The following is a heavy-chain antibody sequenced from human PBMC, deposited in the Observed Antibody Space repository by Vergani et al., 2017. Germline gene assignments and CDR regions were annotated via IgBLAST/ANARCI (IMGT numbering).Heavy chain of an antibody. CDR3: ARHTTYTDS. J-gene: IGHJ4*02. CDR2: IYPADSDT. CDR1: EYSFGNYW. D-gene: IGHD1-1*01. V-gene: IGHV5-51*01. Sequence: EVALVQSGPEMRKPGESLKISCKGSEYSFGNYWIGWVRQMPGKGLEWMGIIYPADSDTRYSPSFQGQVTISADKSIITAFLQWDSLKASDTALYYCARHTTYTDSWGQGTLVTVSS.